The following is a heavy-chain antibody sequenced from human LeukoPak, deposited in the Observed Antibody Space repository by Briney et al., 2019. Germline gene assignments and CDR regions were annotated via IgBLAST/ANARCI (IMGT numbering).Heavy chain of an antibody. D-gene: IGHD3-10*01. J-gene: IGHJ4*02. Sequence: ASVKDSCKDSGYTFTSSGSRCVRNAPGHGVQCMGYIRAYNGNTNYAQKPQGRATTTTNTSTSTAYMELRSLRSDDTAVYYCARDGLTLVRGRGWLGYWGQGTLVTVSS. V-gene: IGHV1-18*01. CDR1: GYTFTSSG. CDR3: ARDGLTLVRGRGWLGY. CDR2: IRAYNGNT.